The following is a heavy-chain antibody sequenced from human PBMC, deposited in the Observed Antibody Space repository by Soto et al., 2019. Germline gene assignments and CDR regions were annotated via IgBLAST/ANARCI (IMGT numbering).Heavy chain of an antibody. D-gene: IGHD6-19*01. J-gene: IGHJ5*02. CDR3: ARAQYSSGWYEGRNWFDP. Sequence: SETLSLTCAVSGGSISSGGYSWSWIRQPPGKGLEWIGYFSHSGSTYYNPSLKSRVTISVDRSKNQFSLKLSSVTAADTAVYYCARAQYSSGWYEGRNWFDPWGQGTLVTVSS. CDR2: FSHSGST. V-gene: IGHV4-30-2*01. CDR1: GGSISSGGYS.